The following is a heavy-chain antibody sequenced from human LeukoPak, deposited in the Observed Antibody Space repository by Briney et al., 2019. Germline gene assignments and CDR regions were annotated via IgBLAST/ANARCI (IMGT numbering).Heavy chain of an antibody. CDR1: GFTFSDYY. Sequence: PGGSLRLSCAASGFTFSDYYMSWIRQAPGKGLEWVSYISSSGSTIYYADSVKGRFTISRDNAKNSLYLQMNNLRAEDTAVYYCTTSLPHIVDVTTSDGGNWGQGTLVTVSS. V-gene: IGHV3-11*04. D-gene: IGHD2-21*02. CDR3: TTSLPHIVDVTTSDGGN. CDR2: ISSSGSTI. J-gene: IGHJ4*02.